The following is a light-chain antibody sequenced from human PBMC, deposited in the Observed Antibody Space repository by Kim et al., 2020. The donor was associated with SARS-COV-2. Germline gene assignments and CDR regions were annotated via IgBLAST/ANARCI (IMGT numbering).Light chain of an antibody. V-gene: IGLV7-46*01. Sequence: PGVTVTLTCESSTGTVTSGHYPYWFQQRPGQTPRTLIYDTNRKHSWTPARFSGSLLGGKAALTLSGAQPDDEADYYCLLSSNGVRVFGGGTKVTVL. CDR1: TGTVTSGHY. CDR2: DTN. CDR3: LLSSNGVRV. J-gene: IGLJ3*02.